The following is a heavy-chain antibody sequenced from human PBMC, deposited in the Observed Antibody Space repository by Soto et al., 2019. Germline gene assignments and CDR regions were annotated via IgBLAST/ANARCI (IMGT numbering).Heavy chain of an antibody. J-gene: IGHJ2*01. CDR1: GSTFRTYD. D-gene: IGHD3-9*01. Sequence: EVQLVESGGGLVQPGGSLRLSCAVSGSTFRTYDMHWVRQPTEKGLEWVSAIGTAGDTYYLDSVKGRFTISRDNAKNSLYLQMNSLTPGDTAIYYCAREVADKVSADWSLDLWGRGTLVTVSS. V-gene: IGHV3-13*01. CDR3: AREVADKVSADWSLDL. CDR2: IGTAGDT.